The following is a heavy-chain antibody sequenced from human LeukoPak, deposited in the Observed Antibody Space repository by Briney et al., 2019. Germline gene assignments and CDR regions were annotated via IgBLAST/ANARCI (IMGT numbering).Heavy chain of an antibody. CDR1: GGSISSSNW. Sequence: KASETLSLTCTVSGGSISSSNWWSWVRQPPGKGLEWIGEIYHSGSTNYNPSLKSRVTISVDKSKNQFSLKLSSVTAADTAVYYCARGNWNYVRGIYYFDYWGQGTLVTVSS. CDR3: ARGNWNYVRGIYYFDY. J-gene: IGHJ4*02. V-gene: IGHV4-4*02. CDR2: IYHSGST. D-gene: IGHD1-7*01.